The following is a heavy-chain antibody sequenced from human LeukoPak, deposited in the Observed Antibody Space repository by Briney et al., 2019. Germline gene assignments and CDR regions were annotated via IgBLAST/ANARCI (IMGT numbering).Heavy chain of an antibody. CDR1: GGTFSSYA. V-gene: IGHV1-69*04. Sequence: GASVKVSCKASGGTFSSYAISWVRQAPGQGLEWMGRIIPIFGIANYARKFQGRVTITADKSTSTAYMELSSLRSEDTAVYYCARDARNDYGGLYYFDYWGQGTLVTVSS. J-gene: IGHJ4*02. CDR3: ARDARNDYGGLYYFDY. CDR2: IIPIFGIA. D-gene: IGHD4-23*01.